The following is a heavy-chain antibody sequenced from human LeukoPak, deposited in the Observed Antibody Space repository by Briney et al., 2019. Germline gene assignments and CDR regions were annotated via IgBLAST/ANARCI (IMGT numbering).Heavy chain of an antibody. CDR3: TRVGITMGANYYMDV. J-gene: IGHJ6*03. CDR2: IRSKAYGGTT. V-gene: IGHV3-49*04. CDR1: GFTFGDYA. D-gene: IGHD3-10*01. Sequence: GGSLRLSCTASGFTFGDYAMSWVRQAPGKGLEWVGFIRSKAYGGTTEYAASVKGRFTIPRDDSKSIAYLQMNSLKTEDTAVYYCTRVGITMGANYYMDVWGKGTTVTISS.